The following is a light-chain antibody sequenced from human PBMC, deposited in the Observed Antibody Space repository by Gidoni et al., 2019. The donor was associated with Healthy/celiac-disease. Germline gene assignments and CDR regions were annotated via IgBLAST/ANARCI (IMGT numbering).Light chain of an antibody. Sequence: IVLTQSPATLSLSPGERATLSCRASQSVSSYLAWYKQKPGQAPRLPIYDASNRATVIPARFSGSGSGTEFTLTISSLEPEDFAVYYCQQRSNWTFGQGTKVEIK. CDR1: QSVSSY. CDR2: DAS. V-gene: IGKV3-11*01. J-gene: IGKJ1*01. CDR3: QQRSNWT.